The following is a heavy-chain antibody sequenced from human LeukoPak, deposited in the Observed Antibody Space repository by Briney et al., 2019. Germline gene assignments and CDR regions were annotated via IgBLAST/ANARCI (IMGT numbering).Heavy chain of an antibody. CDR3: ARDWERGYSGYFDY. CDR2: IKQDGSEK. Sequence: GGSLRLSCAASGFTFSSYWMSWVRQAPGKGLEWVANIKQDGSEKYYVDSVKGRSTISRDNAKNSLYLQMNSLRAEDTAVYYCARDWERGYSGYFDYWGQGTLVTVSS. CDR1: GFTFSSYW. V-gene: IGHV3-7*01. D-gene: IGHD5-12*01. J-gene: IGHJ4*02.